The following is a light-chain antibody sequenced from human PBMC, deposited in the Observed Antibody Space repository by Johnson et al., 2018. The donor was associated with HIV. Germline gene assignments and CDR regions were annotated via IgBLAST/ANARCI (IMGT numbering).Light chain of an antibody. Sequence: QAVLTQPPSVSAAPGQTVTISCSGSSSNVGSSFVSWYRQVPGTAPKLLIYDNNKRPSGIPGRFSGSKSGPSATLGITGLQTGDEADYYCGIWDASLSPLYVFGSGTTITFL. V-gene: IGLV1-51*01. CDR2: DNN. CDR1: SSNVGSSF. CDR3: GIWDASLSPLYV. J-gene: IGLJ1*01.